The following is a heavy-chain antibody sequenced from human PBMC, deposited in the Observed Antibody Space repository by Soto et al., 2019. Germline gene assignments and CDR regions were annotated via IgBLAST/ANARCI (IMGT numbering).Heavy chain of an antibody. V-gene: IGHV5-10-1*01. D-gene: IGHD3-9*01. Sequence: PXESLKSACKGSGYSFTSYWISLVRQMPGKGLEWMGRIYPSDSYTNYSPSFQGHVTISADKSISTAYLQWSSLKASDTAMYYCARLDFDGPYYYYGMDVWGQGTTVTVSS. J-gene: IGHJ6*02. CDR3: ARLDFDGPYYYYGMDV. CDR1: GYSFTSYW. CDR2: IYPSDSYT.